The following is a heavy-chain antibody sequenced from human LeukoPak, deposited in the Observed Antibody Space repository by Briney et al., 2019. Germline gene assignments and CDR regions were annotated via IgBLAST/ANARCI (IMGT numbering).Heavy chain of an antibody. CDR3: AKYGVDCSSTSCYPLYYMDV. J-gene: IGHJ6*03. Sequence: GGTLRLSCAASGFIFDSYAMTWVRQAPAKGLEWVSSISGGGGITTYADSVKGRFTISRDNSKYTLFLQMNSLRAEDTAVYYCAKYGVDCSSTSCYPLYYMDVWGKGTTVTVSS. CDR1: GFIFDSYA. D-gene: IGHD2-2*01. CDR2: ISGGGGIT. V-gene: IGHV3-23*01.